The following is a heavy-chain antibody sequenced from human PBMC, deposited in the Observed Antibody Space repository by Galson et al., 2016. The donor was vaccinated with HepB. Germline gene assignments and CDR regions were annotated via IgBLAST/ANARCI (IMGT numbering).Heavy chain of an antibody. CDR2: ICPGDSDV. CDR1: GYDFSSYW. D-gene: IGHD2-15*01. Sequence: QSGAEVKKPGESLKISCKASGYDFSSYWIAWVRQVPGKGLEWMGVICPGDSDVRYSPSFQGQVRFSVDKSITTAYLQWSSLKASDSAIYYCARHVELYGKTSPVDWWGQGTLVTVSS. J-gene: IGHJ4*02. CDR3: ARHVELYGKTSPVDW. V-gene: IGHV5-51*01.